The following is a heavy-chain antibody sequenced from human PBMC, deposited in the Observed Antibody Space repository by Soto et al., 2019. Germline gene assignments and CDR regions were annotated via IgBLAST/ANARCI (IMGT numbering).Heavy chain of an antibody. CDR1: GLTVSDNY. J-gene: IGHJ5*02. V-gene: IGHV3-53*04. Sequence: EVQLVESGGDLVQPGGSLRLSCAVSGLTVSDNYMSWVRQAPGKGLEWVSVLNSDGTTYYADSVQGRFTISRHNSTNTLYLQMNSLRPEDTAVYYCARDRPTAEYYYGSGTVDPWGQGTLVTVSS. CDR2: LNSDGTT. D-gene: IGHD3-10*01. CDR3: ARDRPTAEYYYGSGTVDP.